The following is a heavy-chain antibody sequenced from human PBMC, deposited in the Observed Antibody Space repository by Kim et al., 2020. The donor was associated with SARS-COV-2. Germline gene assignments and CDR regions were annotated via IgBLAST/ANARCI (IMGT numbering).Heavy chain of an antibody. CDR2: INNDGSST. Sequence: GGSLRLSCAASGFTFTNYWMHWVRQAPGKGLMWVSRINNDGSSTKYADSVKGRFTVSRDNAKDTLYLQMNSLRAEDTAVYYCARESPFGGVLVPDYWGQG. CDR1: GFTFTNYW. CDR3: ARESPFGGVLVPDY. V-gene: IGHV3-74*03. D-gene: IGHD3-16*02. J-gene: IGHJ4*02.